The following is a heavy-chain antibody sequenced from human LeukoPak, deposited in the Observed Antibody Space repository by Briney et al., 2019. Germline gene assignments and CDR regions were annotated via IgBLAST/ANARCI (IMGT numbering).Heavy chain of an antibody. D-gene: IGHD3-16*01. V-gene: IGHV3-23*01. Sequence: PGESLRLSCGASEFTFSSYAMTWVRQAPGKGLEWVSGITGGGSDTYHADSVKGRFTSSRDNSKNTLYLQMNSLRAEDKALYYCPKGSAYSRPYYFDYWGQGILVTVSS. CDR2: ITGGGSDT. CDR1: EFTFSSYA. CDR3: PKGSAYSRPYYFDY. J-gene: IGHJ4*02.